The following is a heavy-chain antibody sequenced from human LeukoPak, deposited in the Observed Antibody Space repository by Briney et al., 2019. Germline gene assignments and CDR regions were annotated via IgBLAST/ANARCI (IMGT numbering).Heavy chain of an antibody. Sequence: SQTLSLTCTVSGGSISSGDYYWSWIRQPPGKGLEWIGYIYYSGSTYYNPSLKSRVTISVDTSKNQFSLKLSSVTAADTAVYYCARGLRSIAGIDYWGQGTLVTVSS. V-gene: IGHV4-30-4*01. CDR2: IYYSGST. CDR1: GGSISSGDYY. CDR3: ARGLRSIAGIDY. J-gene: IGHJ4*02. D-gene: IGHD6-6*01.